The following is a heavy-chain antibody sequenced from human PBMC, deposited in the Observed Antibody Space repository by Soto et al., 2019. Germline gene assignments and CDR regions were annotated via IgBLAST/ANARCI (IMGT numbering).Heavy chain of an antibody. D-gene: IGHD5-18*01. J-gene: IGHJ6*02. Sequence: SETLSLTCAVYGGPFSGYHWSCIRQPPGKGLEWIGEINHSGSTNYNPSLKGRVTISLDTSKKQFSLKLTSVTAADTAVYYCARGLGGHSYGLPGMDVWGQGTTVTVSS. CDR3: ARGLGGHSYGLPGMDV. CDR2: INHSGST. CDR1: GGPFSGYH. V-gene: IGHV4-34*01.